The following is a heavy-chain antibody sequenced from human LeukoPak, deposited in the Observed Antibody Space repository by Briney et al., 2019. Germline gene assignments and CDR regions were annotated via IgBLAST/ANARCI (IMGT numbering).Heavy chain of an antibody. CDR1: GFTFSSYA. CDR3: AKGEAVAGEFQH. Sequence: GGSLRLSCAASGFTFSSYATSWVRQAPGKGLEWISTINGSGGSTYYADSVKGRFTISRDNSKNTLYLQMNSLRAEDTAVYYCAKGEAVAGEFQHWGQGTLVTVSS. CDR2: INGSGGST. V-gene: IGHV3-23*01. D-gene: IGHD6-19*01. J-gene: IGHJ1*01.